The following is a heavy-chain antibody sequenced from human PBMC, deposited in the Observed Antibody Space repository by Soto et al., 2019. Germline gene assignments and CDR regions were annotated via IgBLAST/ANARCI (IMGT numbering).Heavy chain of an antibody. V-gene: IGHV2-5*02. D-gene: IGHD3-16*01. CDR3: AHCRGGVASF. Sequence: QITLNESGPALVKPTQTLTLTCTFSGFSLNTRDVGVGWIRQPPGKALEWLGVVYWDDDKTYSPSLKSRLTITKDTPKNQVVLRITQMDPVDTATYYCAHCRGGVASFWGQGTLVTVSS. CDR1: GFSLNTRDVG. CDR2: VYWDDDK. J-gene: IGHJ4*02.